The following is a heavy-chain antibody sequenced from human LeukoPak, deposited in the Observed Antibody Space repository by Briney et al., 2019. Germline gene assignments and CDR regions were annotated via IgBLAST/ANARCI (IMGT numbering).Heavy chain of an antibody. Sequence: ASVKVSCKVSGYTFTDYYMHWVQQAPAKGHEWMGLVDPEDGETIYAEKFQGRVTITADTSTDTAYMELSSLRSEDTAVYYCATDLECSGGSCYSNWFDPWGQGTLVTVSS. CDR3: ATDLECSGGSCYSNWFDP. D-gene: IGHD2-15*01. J-gene: IGHJ5*02. CDR2: VDPEDGET. V-gene: IGHV1-69-2*01. CDR1: GYTFTDYY.